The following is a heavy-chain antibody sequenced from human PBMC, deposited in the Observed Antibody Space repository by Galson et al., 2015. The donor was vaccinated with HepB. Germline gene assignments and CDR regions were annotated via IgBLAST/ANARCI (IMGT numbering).Heavy chain of an antibody. CDR2: IKQDGSEK. J-gene: IGHJ6*02. CDR1: GFTFSSYW. D-gene: IGHD6-13*01. V-gene: IGHV3-7*03. Sequence: SLRLSCAASGFTFSSYWMSWVRQAPGKGLEWVANIKQDGSEKYYVDSVKGRFTISRDNAKNSLYLQMNSLRAEDTAVYYCARETPGIAAAGTGPYYYYGMDVWGQGTTVTVSS. CDR3: ARETPGIAAAGTGPYYYYGMDV.